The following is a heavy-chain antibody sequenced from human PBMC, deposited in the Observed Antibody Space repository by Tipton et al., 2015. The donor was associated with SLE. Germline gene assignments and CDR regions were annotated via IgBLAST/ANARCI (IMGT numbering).Heavy chain of an antibody. CDR3: ARRIAHRCHFDY. V-gene: IGHV4-39*07. Sequence: TLSLTCSVSGGSISSDAYYWAWICQPPGKGLEWIGPIFYTGGTHYSPSLGSRLTISLDASNNLLSLKLKSVTAADTAVYYCARRIAHRCHFDYWGHGTLVTVSS. CDR1: GGSISSDAYY. J-gene: IGHJ4*01. CDR2: IFYTGGT. D-gene: IGHD2-15*01.